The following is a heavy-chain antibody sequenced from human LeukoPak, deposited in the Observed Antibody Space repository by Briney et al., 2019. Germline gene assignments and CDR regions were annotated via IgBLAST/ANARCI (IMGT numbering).Heavy chain of an antibody. CDR1: GGSIGSYH. J-gene: IGHJ4*02. D-gene: IGHD5-12*01. CDR3: VASYGGYVLDY. CDR2: VFNNGGT. V-gene: IGHV4-59*01. Sequence: SGTLSLTCSVSGGSIGSYHWNWIRQPSGKGLEWIGIVFNNGGTKHNPSLKSRVAISVDTSKDQFALKLSSVTAADTAVYYCVASYGGYVLDYWGQGALVIVSS.